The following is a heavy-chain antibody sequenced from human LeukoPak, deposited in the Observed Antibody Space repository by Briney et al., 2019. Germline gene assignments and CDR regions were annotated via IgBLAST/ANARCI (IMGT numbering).Heavy chain of an antibody. CDR2: IYTSGST. CDR3: ARVYGSRAFDI. D-gene: IGHD3-10*01. J-gene: IGHJ3*02. Sequence: PSETLSLTCTVSGGSVTTYYWSWIRQPAGKGLEWIGRIYTSGSTNYNPSLESRVTLSADTSKSQFSLKMSFVTAADTAVYYCARVYGSRAFDIWGQGTLVTVSS. V-gene: IGHV4-4*07. CDR1: GGSVTTYY.